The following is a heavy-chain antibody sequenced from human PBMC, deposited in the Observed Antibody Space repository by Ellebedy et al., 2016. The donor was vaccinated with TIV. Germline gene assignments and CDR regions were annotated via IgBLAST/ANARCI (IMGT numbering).Heavy chain of an antibody. Sequence: SETLSLTXTVSGGSISSGDYYWSWIRQPPGKGLEWIGYIYYSGSTYYNPSLKSRVTISVDTSKNQFSLKLSSVTAADTAVYYCARGQPLGGVIVILDYWGQGTLVTVSS. J-gene: IGHJ4*02. CDR1: GGSISSGDYY. V-gene: IGHV4-30-4*01. CDR2: IYYSGST. CDR3: ARGQPLGGVIVILDY. D-gene: IGHD3-16*02.